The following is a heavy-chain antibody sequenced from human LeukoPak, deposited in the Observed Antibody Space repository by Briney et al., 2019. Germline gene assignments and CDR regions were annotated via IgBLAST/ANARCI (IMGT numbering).Heavy chain of an antibody. CDR2: SHKSGST. J-gene: IGHJ5*02. CDR3: ARSTYCSGGSCSHNWFDP. D-gene: IGHD2-15*01. CDR1: GDSISSYY. V-gene: IGHV4-59*12. Sequence: SETLSLTCTVSGDSISSYYWSWIRQPPGKGLEWIGYSHKSGSTDYNASLKSRVTIAVDTSKNQLSLKLSSVTAADTAVYYCARSTYCSGGSCSHNWFDPWGQGTLVTVSS.